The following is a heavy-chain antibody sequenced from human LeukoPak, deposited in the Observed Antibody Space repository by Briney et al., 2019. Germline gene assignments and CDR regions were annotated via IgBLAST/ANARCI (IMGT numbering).Heavy chain of an antibody. CDR1: GFTFDDYA. Sequence: GRSLRLSCAASGFTFDDYAMPWVRQAPGKGLEWVSGISWNSGSIGYADSVKGRFTISRDNAKNSLYLQMNSLRAEDTALYYCAKDIFQYYYDSSGYYSDAFDIWGQGTMVTVSS. CDR2: ISWNSGSI. V-gene: IGHV3-9*01. J-gene: IGHJ3*02. CDR3: AKDIFQYYYDSSGYYSDAFDI. D-gene: IGHD3-22*01.